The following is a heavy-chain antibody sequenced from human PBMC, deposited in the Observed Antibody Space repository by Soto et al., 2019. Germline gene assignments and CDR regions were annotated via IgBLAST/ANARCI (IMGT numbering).Heavy chain of an antibody. Sequence: EVQLLESGGGLVEPGGSLRLSCVASGFSFAKAWMSWVRQAPGEGLEWVGRIKSKTDAETKSYAAPVRDRFTISRDDSKDTLYLQMNSLKIEDTAVYYCNTDRRLGGTSPHFDNWGQGTQVTVSS. CDR3: NTDRRLGGTSPHFDN. CDR2: IKSKTDAETK. D-gene: IGHD1-26*01. V-gene: IGHV3-15*01. J-gene: IGHJ4*02. CDR1: GFSFAKAW.